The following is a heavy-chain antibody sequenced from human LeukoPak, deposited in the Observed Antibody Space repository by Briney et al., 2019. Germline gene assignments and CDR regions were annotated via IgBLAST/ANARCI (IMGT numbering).Heavy chain of an antibody. CDR2: IYYSGST. J-gene: IGHJ4*02. CDR3: AREWGSGSSNGDRYFDY. Sequence: SQTLSLTCTVSGGSISSGDYYWSWIRQPPGKGLEWIGYIYYSGSTYYNPSLKSRATISVDTSKNQFSLKLSSVTAADTAVYYCAREWGSGSSNGDRYFDYWGQGTLVTVSS. CDR1: GGSISSGDYY. D-gene: IGHD3-10*01. V-gene: IGHV4-30-4*01.